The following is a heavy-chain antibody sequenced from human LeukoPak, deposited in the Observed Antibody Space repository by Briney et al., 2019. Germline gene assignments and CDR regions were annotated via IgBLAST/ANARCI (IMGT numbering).Heavy chain of an antibody. D-gene: IGHD5-18*01. Sequence: SETLSLTCTVSDVSLNSYYWSWIRQPPGKGLEWIGFIYYSGITDYNSSLKSRVTFSLDTAKSQISLQLNSVTAADAAIYYCARGVGIQRWSFFFDYWGQGILVSISS. CDR3: ARGVGIQRWSFFFDY. J-gene: IGHJ4*02. V-gene: IGHV4-59*01. CDR2: IYYSGIT. CDR1: DVSLNSYY.